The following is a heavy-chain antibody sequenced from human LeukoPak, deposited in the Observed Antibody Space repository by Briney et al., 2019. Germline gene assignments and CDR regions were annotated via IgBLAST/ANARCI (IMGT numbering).Heavy chain of an antibody. J-gene: IGHJ4*02. CDR3: ARRAVVRGVIITLIRGYDY. CDR1: GGSFSGYY. V-gene: IGHV4-34*01. Sequence: SETLSLTCAVYGGSFSGYYWSWIRQPPGKGLEWIGEINHSGSTNYNPSLKSRVTISVDTSKNQSSLKLSSVTAANTAVYYCARRAVVRGVIITLIRGYDYWGQGTLVTVSS. CDR2: INHSGST. D-gene: IGHD3-10*01.